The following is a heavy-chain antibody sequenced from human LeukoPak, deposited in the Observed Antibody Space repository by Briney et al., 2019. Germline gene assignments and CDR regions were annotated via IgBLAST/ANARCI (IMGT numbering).Heavy chain of an antibody. CDR2: IYLYGTT. D-gene: IGHD1/OR15-1a*01. CDR3: ARQKWEQQGRDYYFNGLDV. J-gene: IGHJ6*02. V-gene: IGHV4-4*02. CDR1: IGSSSSSKW. Sequence: PSETLSLTCSVSIGSSSSSKWWSWVRQSPVKGLEWIGEIYLYGTTNYNPSFTSRVTMSVDRSRNQFSLKLPSVTAADTAVYYCARQKWEQQGRDYYFNGLDVWGPGTTVIVSS.